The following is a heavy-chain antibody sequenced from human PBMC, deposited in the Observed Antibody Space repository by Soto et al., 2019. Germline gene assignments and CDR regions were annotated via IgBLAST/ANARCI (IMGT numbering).Heavy chain of an antibody. Sequence: EVQLVESGGGLVKPGGSLRLSCAASGFTFSNAWMNWVRQAPGKGLEWVGRIKSKTDGGTTDYAAPVKGRFTISRDDSKNTLYLQMNSLKTGDTAVYYCTTDSVGGGGFDYWAQGTLVTVSS. J-gene: IGHJ4*02. CDR1: GFTFSNAW. CDR2: IKSKTDGGTT. D-gene: IGHD3-16*01. CDR3: TTDSVGGGGFDY. V-gene: IGHV3-15*07.